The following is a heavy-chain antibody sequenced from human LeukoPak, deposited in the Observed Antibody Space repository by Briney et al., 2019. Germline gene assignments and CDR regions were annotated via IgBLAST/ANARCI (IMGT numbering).Heavy chain of an antibody. CDR1: GFTFNAYY. CDR2: INTNTGNP. D-gene: IGHD6-19*01. J-gene: IGHJ5*02. V-gene: IGHV7-4-1*02. CDR3: ARVGSSGWYVYWFDP. Sequence: ASVKVSCKASGFTFNAYYIHWVRQAPGQGLEWMGWINTNTGNPTYAQGFTGRFVFSLDTSVSTAYLQISSLKAEDTAVYYCARVGSSGWYVYWFDPWGQGTLVTVSS.